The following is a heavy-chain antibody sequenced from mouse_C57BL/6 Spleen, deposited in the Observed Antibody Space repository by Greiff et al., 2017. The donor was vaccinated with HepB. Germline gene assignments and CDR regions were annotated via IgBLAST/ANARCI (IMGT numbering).Heavy chain of an antibody. CDR3: ARGDYYGFAY. J-gene: IGHJ3*01. CDR2: ISYSGST. D-gene: IGHD1-1*01. CDR1: GYSITSGYD. V-gene: IGHV3-1*01. Sequence: DVKLQESGPGMVKPSQSLSLTCTVTGYSITSGYDWHWIRHFPGNKLEWMGYISYSGSTNYNPSLKSRISITHDTSKNHFFLKLNSVTTEDTATYYCARGDYYGFAYWGQGTLVTVSA.